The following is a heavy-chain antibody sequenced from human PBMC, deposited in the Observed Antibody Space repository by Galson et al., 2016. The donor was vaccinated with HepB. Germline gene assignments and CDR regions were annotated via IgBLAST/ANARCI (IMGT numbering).Heavy chain of an antibody. CDR1: GFTFSTYG. CDR3: ATSVVGPYTRLFDY. Sequence: SLRLSCAASGFTFSTYGIHWVRQAPGKGLEWVSMISYDGTYRYYADSVKGRFTISRDNSKSTLYLQMNSLRADDTAVYYCATSVVGPYTRLFDYWGQGTLVTVSS. J-gene: IGHJ4*02. D-gene: IGHD2-15*01. V-gene: IGHV3-30*03. CDR2: ISYDGTYR.